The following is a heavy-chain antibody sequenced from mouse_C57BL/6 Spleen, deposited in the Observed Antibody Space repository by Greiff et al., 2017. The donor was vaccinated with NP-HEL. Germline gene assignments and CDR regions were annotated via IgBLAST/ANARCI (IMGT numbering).Heavy chain of an antibody. V-gene: IGHV5-9-1*02. J-gene: IGHJ2*01. CDR1: GFTFSSYA. CDR3: TRFYYYGSSYLDY. D-gene: IGHD1-1*01. CDR2: ISSGGDYI. Sequence: VQLKESGEGLVKPGGSLKLSCAASGFTFSSYAMSWVRQTPEKRLEWVAYISSGGDYIYYADTVKGRFTISRDNARNTLYLQMSSLKSEDTAMYYCTRFYYYGSSYLDYWGQGTTLTVSS.